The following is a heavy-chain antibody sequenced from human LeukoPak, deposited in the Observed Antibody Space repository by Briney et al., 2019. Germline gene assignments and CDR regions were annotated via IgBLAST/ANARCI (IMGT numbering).Heavy chain of an antibody. CDR1: GFTFSSYG. Sequence: GGSLRLSCAASGFTFSSYGMHWVRQAPGKGLEWVLAISGSGGSTYYADSVKGRFTISRDNSKNTLYLQMNSLRAEDTAVYYCAKDLPEIFGNLDRPQSYYYYGMDVWGQGTTVTVSS. J-gene: IGHJ6*02. D-gene: IGHD3-3*01. V-gene: IGHV3-23*01. CDR3: AKDLPEIFGNLDRPQSYYYYGMDV. CDR2: ISGSGGST.